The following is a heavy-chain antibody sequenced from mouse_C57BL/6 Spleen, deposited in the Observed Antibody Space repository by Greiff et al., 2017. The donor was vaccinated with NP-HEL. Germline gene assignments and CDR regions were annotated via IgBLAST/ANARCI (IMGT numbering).Heavy chain of an antibody. J-gene: IGHJ2*01. Sequence: QVQLQQSGAELVKPGASVKISCKASGYAFSSYWMNWVKQRPGKGLEWIGQIYPGDGDTNYNGKFKGKATLTADKSSSTAYMQLSSLTSEDSAVYFCAREDWDVYFDYWGQGTTLTVSS. CDR2: IYPGDGDT. CDR3: AREDWDVYFDY. CDR1: GYAFSSYW. V-gene: IGHV1-80*01. D-gene: IGHD4-1*01.